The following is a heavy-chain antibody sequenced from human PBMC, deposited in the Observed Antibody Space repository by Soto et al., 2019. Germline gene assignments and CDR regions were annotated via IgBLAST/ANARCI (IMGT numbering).Heavy chain of an antibody. CDR1: GFSVSSNY. CDR3: ARTNYDFRKNYYYGLDV. CDR2: IYTGGST. D-gene: IGHD3-16*01. Sequence: EVQLVETGGGLIQPGGSLRLSCTASGFSVSSNYVSWDRQAPGKGLEWVSVIYTGGSTYYADSVKGRFTLSRDNSKNTVYLQMNSLRAEDTAVYYCARTNYDFRKNYYYGLDVWGQGTTVTVSS. V-gene: IGHV3-53*02. J-gene: IGHJ6*02.